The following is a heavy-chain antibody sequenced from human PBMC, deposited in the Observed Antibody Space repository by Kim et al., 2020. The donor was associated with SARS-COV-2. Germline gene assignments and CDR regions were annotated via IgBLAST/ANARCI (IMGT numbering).Heavy chain of an antibody. CDR3: AKGSGVDY. Sequence: GGSLRLSCAASGFTFSSYGMHWVRQAPGKGLEWVAVISYDGSNKYYADSVKGRFTISRDNSKNTLYLQMNSLRAEDTAVYYCAKGSGVDYWGQGTLVTVSS. V-gene: IGHV3-30*18. D-gene: IGHD2-15*01. CDR1: GFTFSSYG. J-gene: IGHJ4*02. CDR2: ISYDGSNK.